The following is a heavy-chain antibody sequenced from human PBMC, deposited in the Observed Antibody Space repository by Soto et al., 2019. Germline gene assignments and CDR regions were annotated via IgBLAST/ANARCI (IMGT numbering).Heavy chain of an antibody. D-gene: IGHD3-10*01. CDR1: GFTLNDFG. CDR3: AREEWFGQTPFDN. J-gene: IGHJ4*02. CDR2: ISGYDGNT. Sequence: QVQLVQSGGEVKKPGASVKVSCKASGFTLNDFGVSWVRQAPGQGLEWMGWISGYDGNTNFAQKYEGGVPLTIDSSTTTAYMELRNLRSDDTAIYYCAREEWFGQTPFDNWGQGTLVTVSS. V-gene: IGHV1-18*01.